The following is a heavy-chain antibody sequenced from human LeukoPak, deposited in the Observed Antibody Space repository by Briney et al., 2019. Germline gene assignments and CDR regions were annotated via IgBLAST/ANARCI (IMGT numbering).Heavy chain of an antibody. V-gene: IGHV3-9*01. CDR1: GFTFDDYA. J-gene: IGHJ4*02. Sequence: GRSLRLSCEASGFTFDDYAMHWVRQAPGKGLEWVSGICWNSGSIGYADFVKGRFTSSRDNTKTSLYLQMNGLRAEDTALYYCAKDRLGFGESLDYWGQGTLVTVSS. CDR3: AKDRLGFGESLDY. D-gene: IGHD3-10*01. CDR2: ICWNSGSI.